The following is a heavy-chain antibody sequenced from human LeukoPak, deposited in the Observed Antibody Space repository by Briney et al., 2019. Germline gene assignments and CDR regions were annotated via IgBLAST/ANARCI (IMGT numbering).Heavy chain of an antibody. CDR1: GGSISSGGYS. D-gene: IGHD3-10*01. Sequence: SQTLSLTCAVSGGSISSGGYSWSWIRQPPGKGLEWIGYIYHSGSTYYNPSLKSRVTISVDTSKNQFSLKLSSVTAADTAVYYCASVYYGSGTPGFDYWGQGTLVTVSS. CDR2: IYHSGST. V-gene: IGHV4-30-2*02. J-gene: IGHJ4*02. CDR3: ASVYYGSGTPGFDY.